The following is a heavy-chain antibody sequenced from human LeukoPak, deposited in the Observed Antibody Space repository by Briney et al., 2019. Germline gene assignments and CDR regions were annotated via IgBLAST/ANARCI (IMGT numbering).Heavy chain of an antibody. CDR1: GLTVSSNY. CDR3: ARERYSGSYYN. V-gene: IGHV3-53*01. D-gene: IGHD1-26*01. Sequence: GGSLRLSCAASGLTVSSNYMSWVRQAPGKGLEWVSVIYSGGSTYYADSVKGRFTVSRDNSKNTLYLQMNSLRAEDTAVYYCARERYSGSYYNWGQGTLVTVSS. J-gene: IGHJ4*02. CDR2: IYSGGST.